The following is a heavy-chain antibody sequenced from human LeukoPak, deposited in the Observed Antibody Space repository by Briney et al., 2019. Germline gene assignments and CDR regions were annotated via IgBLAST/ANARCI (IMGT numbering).Heavy chain of an antibody. CDR2: IYYSGST. CDR1: GGSISSSSYY. Sequence: SETLSLTCTVSGGSISSSSYYWGWIRQPPGKGLEWIGSIYYSGSTYYNPSLKSRVTISVDTSKNQFSLKLSSVTAADTAVYYCARDLGIGYSSGWYAFDIWGQGTMVTVSS. CDR3: ARDLGIGYSSGWYAFDI. J-gene: IGHJ3*02. V-gene: IGHV4-39*07. D-gene: IGHD6-19*01.